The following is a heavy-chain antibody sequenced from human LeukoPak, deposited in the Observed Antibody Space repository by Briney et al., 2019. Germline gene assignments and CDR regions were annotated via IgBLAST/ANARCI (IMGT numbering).Heavy chain of an antibody. Sequence: SETLSLTCTVSGVSITSYFWSWIRQPPGRGLEWIEYIYHSGSTNSNPSLKSRVSISLDTSKNQFSLKLSSVTAADTAVYYCARGRAPGAWGQGTLVTVSS. J-gene: IGHJ4*02. CDR3: ARGRAPGA. CDR1: GVSITSYF. V-gene: IGHV4-59*01. D-gene: IGHD2-8*02. CDR2: IYHSGST.